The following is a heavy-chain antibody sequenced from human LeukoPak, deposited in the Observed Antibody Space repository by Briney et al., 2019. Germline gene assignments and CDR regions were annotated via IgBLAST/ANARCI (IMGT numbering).Heavy chain of an antibody. V-gene: IGHV3-30*04. D-gene: IGHD1-1*01. CDR2: ISYDGSNK. CDR3: ARAAWNDVIRAFDI. CDR1: GFTFSSYA. Sequence: PGRSLRLSCAASGFTFSSYAMHWVRQAPGKGLEWVAVISYDGSNKYYADSVKGRFTISRDNAKNSLYLQMNSLRAEDTAVYYCARAAWNDVIRAFDIWGQGTMVTVSS. J-gene: IGHJ3*02.